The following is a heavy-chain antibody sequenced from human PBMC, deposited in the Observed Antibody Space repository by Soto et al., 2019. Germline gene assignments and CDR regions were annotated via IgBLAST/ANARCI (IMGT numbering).Heavy chain of an antibody. V-gene: IGHV4-4*02. J-gene: IGHJ6*02. CDR3: ATLSVSYTWGV. CDR2: LHHDGTT. CDR1: GGPITTTTW. D-gene: IGHD1-1*01. Sequence: QVQLQESGPGLVKPSETLSLTCAVSGGPITTTTWWAWVRLPPGKGLEWIGELHHDGTTNYNPSRGGRITMSLDKSNSRFSLQLTSVTAADTAVYYCATLSVSYTWGVWGRGTTVSVSS.